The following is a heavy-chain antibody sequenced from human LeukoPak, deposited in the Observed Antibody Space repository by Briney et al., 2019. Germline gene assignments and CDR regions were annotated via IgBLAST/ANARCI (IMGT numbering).Heavy chain of an antibody. V-gene: IGHV5-51*01. CDR1: GYTFSNYW. J-gene: IGHJ3*01. CDR3: ARSPADEYSTSSPPALDV. Sequence: GESLKISCKGSGYTFSNYWIAWMRQMPGEGLEWMGIINPVDSETRYSPSFEGQVTISADKSSSTAYLQWSGLKASDTATYYCARSPADEYSTSSPPALDVWGQGTMVIVSS. D-gene: IGHD4-11*01. CDR2: INPVDSET.